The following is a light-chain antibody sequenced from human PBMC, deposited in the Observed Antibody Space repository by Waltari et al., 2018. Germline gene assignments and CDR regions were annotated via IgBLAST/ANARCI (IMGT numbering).Light chain of an antibody. CDR2: GAT. J-gene: IGKJ4*01. V-gene: IGKV1-12*01. Sequence: DIQLTQSPSSVSASVGDRVTITCRASQGLGNWLAWYQQKPGKAPNLLIFGATTLQSGVPSRFSGSGSGTDFTLTISSLQPEDFATYYCQQANTFPLTFGGGTKVEIK. CDR1: QGLGNW. CDR3: QQANTFPLT.